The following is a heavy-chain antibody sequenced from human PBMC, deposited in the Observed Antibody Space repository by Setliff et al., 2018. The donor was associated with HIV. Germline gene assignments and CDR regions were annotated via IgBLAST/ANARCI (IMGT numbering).Heavy chain of an antibody. V-gene: IGHV1-69*10. Sequence: SVKVSCKTSGGSFRTSVISWVRQAPGQGLEWVGGILPFLGMGGFAQKFQGRVTITADESTSIAYMELSSLRSDDTAIYYCGAGQHSYSYLGYYYSGVDVWGQGTTVTVSS. J-gene: IGHJ6*02. D-gene: IGHD3-10*01. CDR1: GGSFRTSV. CDR2: ILPFLGMG. CDR3: GAGQHSYSYLGYYYSGVDV.